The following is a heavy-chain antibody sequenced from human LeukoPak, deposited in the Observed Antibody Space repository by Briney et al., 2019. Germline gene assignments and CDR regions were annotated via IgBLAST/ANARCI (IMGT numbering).Heavy chain of an antibody. D-gene: IGHD2-2*02. Sequence: SQTLSLTCTVSGVSIVSSAYSWSWIRQPPGKGLEWIGYIYHTGSTLYNPSLKSRVTISLDRSKDQLSLRLSSVTAADTAVYYCARGEVVPAAIEDGIFDYWGQGTLVTVSS. CDR3: ARGEVVPAAIEDGIFDY. J-gene: IGHJ4*02. CDR2: IYHTGST. CDR1: GVSIVSSAYS. V-gene: IGHV4-30-2*01.